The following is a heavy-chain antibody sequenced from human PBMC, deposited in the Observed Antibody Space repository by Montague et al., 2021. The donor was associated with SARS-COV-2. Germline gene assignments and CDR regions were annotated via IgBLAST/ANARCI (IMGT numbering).Heavy chain of an antibody. CDR3: ARAGGVYYYRYYGMDV. Sequence: SETLSLICAVSGGSISSSNWWSWVRQPPGKGLEWIGEIYHSGSTNYNPSLKSRVTISIDKSKNQFSLKLSSVTAADTAVYYCARAGGVYYYRYYGMDVWGQGTMVTVSS. V-gene: IGHV4-4*02. CDR2: IYHSGST. CDR1: GGSISSSNW. J-gene: IGHJ6*02. D-gene: IGHD5/OR15-5a*01.